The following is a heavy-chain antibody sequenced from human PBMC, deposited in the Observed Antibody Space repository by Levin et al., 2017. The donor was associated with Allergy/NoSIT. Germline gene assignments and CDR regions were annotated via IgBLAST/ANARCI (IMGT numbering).Heavy chain of an antibody. CDR1: GFTFSSYS. Sequence: GESLKISCAASGFTFSSYSMNWVRQAPGKGLEWVSSISSSSSYIYYADSVKGRFTISRDNAKNSLYLQMNSLRAEDTAVYYCARGAPLPAASENYYYYGMDVWGQGTTVTVSS. V-gene: IGHV3-21*01. D-gene: IGHD2-2*01. CDR3: ARGAPLPAASENYYYYGMDV. J-gene: IGHJ6*02. CDR2: ISSSSSYI.